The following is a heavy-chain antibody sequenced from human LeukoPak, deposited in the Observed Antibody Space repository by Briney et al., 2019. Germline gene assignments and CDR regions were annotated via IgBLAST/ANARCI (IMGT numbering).Heavy chain of an antibody. CDR2: INPNSGGT. V-gene: IGHV1-2*02. D-gene: IGHD6-13*01. CDR1: GYTFTGYY. Sequence: ASVKVSCKASGYTFTGYYMHWVRQAPGQGLEWMGWINPNSGGTNYAQKFQGRVTMTRDTSISTAYMELSRLRSDDTAVYYCASRPYSSSWYPDWFDPWGQGTLVTVSS. J-gene: IGHJ5*02. CDR3: ASRPYSSSWYPDWFDP.